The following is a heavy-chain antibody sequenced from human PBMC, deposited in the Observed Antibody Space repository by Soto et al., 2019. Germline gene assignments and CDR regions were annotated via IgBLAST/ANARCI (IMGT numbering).Heavy chain of an antibody. CDR1: GYSFTSYW. CDR3: ASPDPREDYYDSSGYYYYGMDV. D-gene: IGHD3-22*01. V-gene: IGHV5-10-1*01. Sequence: GESLKISCKGSGYSFTSYWISWVRQMPGKGLEWMGRIDPSDSYTNYSPSFQGHVTISADKSISTAYLQWSSLKASDTAMYYCASPDPREDYYDSSGYYYYGMDVWGQGTTVTVSS. CDR2: IDPSDSYT. J-gene: IGHJ6*02.